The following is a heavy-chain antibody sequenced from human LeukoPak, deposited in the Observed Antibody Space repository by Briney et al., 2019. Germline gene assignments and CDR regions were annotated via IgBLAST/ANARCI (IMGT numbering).Heavy chain of an antibody. CDR1: GFTFRSYA. CDR3: AKERSGWNFDY. CDR2: ISGSGDNT. Sequence: GGSLRLSCAVSGFTFRSYAMIWVRQAPGKGLEWVSLISGSGDNTLYADSVKDRFTISRDNSKNTLYLQMNSLRAEDTAVYYCAKERSGWNFDYLGQGTLVTVSS. V-gene: IGHV3-23*01. D-gene: IGHD6-19*01. J-gene: IGHJ4*02.